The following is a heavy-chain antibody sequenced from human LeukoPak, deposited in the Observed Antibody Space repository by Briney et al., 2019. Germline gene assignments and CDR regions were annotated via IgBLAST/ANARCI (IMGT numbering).Heavy chain of an antibody. Sequence: PSETLSLTCGVSGYSINRGYFWGWMPQPPGKGLEWIGSIYSTGSTYYNPSLNSRVTISTDPSKNQFSLKLTSVTAADTAIYYCASKPTVIKSVYMDVWGKGTTVTVSS. CDR3: ASKPTVIKSVYMDV. CDR2: IYSTGST. J-gene: IGHJ6*03. CDR1: GYSINRGYF. V-gene: IGHV4-38-2*01. D-gene: IGHD4-17*01.